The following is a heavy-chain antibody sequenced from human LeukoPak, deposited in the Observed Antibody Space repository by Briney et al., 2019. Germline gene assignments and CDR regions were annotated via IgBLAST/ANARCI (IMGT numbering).Heavy chain of an antibody. D-gene: IGHD5-18*01. V-gene: IGHV4-59*08. Sequence: GSLRLSCAASGFTFNNYGMHWVRQAPGKGLEWIGYIYYSGSTNYNPSLKSRVTISVDTSKNQFSLKLNSVTAADTAVYYCARHGGYSYGPRHGDYDYWGQGTLVTVSS. CDR2: IYYSGST. CDR1: GFTFNNYG. J-gene: IGHJ4*02. CDR3: ARHGGYSYGPRHGDYDY.